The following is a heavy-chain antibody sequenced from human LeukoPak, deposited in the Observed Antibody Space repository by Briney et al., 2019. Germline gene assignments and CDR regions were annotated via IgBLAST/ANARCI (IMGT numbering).Heavy chain of an antibody. Sequence: PGGSLRLSCAASGFTFSSNAMSWVRQAPGKGLEWVSGISGSGSNTYYADSVKGRSTISRDSSKNTLYLQMNSLTAEDTAVYYCARVRYCSGGSCGHWFDPWGQGTLVTVSS. J-gene: IGHJ5*02. D-gene: IGHD2-15*01. CDR3: ARVRYCSGGSCGHWFDP. V-gene: IGHV3-23*01. CDR2: ISGSGSNT. CDR1: GFTFSSNA.